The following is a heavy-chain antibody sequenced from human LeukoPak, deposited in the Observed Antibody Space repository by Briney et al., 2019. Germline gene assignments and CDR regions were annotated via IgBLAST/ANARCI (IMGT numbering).Heavy chain of an antibody. D-gene: IGHD3-22*01. CDR2: ISGSGGST. CDR1: GFTFSSYA. CDR3: AKVDSSGYYSYYFDY. V-gene: IGHV3-23*01. Sequence: GGSLRLSCAASGFTFSSYAMSWVRQAPGKGLEWVSVISGSGGSTYYADSVKGRFTISRDNSKNTLYLQMNSLRAEDTAVYYCAKVDSSGYYSYYFDYWGQGALVTVSS. J-gene: IGHJ4*02.